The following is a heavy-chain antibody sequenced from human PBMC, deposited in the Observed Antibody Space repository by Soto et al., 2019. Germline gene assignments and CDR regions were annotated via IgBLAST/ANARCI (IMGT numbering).Heavy chain of an antibody. Sequence: QVQLVESGGGVVQPGRSLRLSCAAFGFVFSSYGMHWVRQAPGKGLEWVALMWYDGGNKSYADSVKGRFTISRDTSKNTLYLQMNSLRVDDTAVYYCARLLRPMTTEDYGMGVWGQGTTVTVSS. CDR2: MWYDGGNK. CDR1: GFVFSSYG. V-gene: IGHV3-33*01. J-gene: IGHJ6*02. D-gene: IGHD3-22*01. CDR3: ARLLRPMTTEDYGMGV.